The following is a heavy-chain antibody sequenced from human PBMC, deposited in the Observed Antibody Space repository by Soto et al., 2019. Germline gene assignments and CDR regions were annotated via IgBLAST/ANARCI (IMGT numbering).Heavy chain of an antibody. CDR1: GYTFTSYY. J-gene: IGHJ6*02. CDR2: INPIGGRT. D-gene: IGHD6-13*01. V-gene: IGHV1-46*01. CDR3: ARGGPAASSYYYYYGMDL. Sequence: ASVKVSCKASGYTFTSYYMHWVRQAPGQGLEWMGIINPIGGRTTYAQKFQDRVTMTRDKSTSTLYMELSSLRSEDTAVYYCARGGPAASSYYYYYGMDLWGQGTTVTVS.